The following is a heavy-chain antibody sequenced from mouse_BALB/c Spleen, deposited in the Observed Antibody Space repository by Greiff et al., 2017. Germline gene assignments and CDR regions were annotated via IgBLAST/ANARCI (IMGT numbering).Heavy chain of an antibody. V-gene: IGHV2-9*02. CDR2: IWAGGST. CDR3: ARDTHYGNYGYAMDY. D-gene: IGHD2-1*01. J-gene: IGHJ4*01. CDR1: GFSLTSYG. Sequence: QVQLKESGPGLVAPSQSLSITCTVSGFSLTSYGVHWVRQPPGKGLEWLGVIWAGGSTNYNSALMSRLSISKDNSKSQVFLKMNSLQTDDTAMYYCARDTHYGNYGYAMDYWGQGTSVTVSS.